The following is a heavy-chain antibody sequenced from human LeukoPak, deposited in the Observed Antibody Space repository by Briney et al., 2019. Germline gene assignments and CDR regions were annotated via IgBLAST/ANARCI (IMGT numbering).Heavy chain of an antibody. D-gene: IGHD2-15*01. CDR2: ISGSGGST. CDR1: GFTFSSYA. J-gene: IGHJ4*02. CDR3: AKLGQDCSGGSCYLGVDY. Sequence: GGSLRLSCAASGFTFSSYAMSWVRQAPGKGLEWVSAISGSGGSTYYADSVKGRFTISRDNSKNTLYLQMNSLRAEDTAVYYCAKLGQDCSGGSCYLGVDYWGQGTLVTVSS. V-gene: IGHV3-23*01.